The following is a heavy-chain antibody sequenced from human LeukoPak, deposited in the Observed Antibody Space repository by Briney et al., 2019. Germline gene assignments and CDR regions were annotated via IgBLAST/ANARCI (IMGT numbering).Heavy chain of an antibody. Sequence: GGSLRLSCAASGFTVSSNYMSWVRQAPGKGLEWVSVIYSGGSTYYADSVKGRFTISRDNSKNTLYLQMNSLRADDTAMYYCVRDNPRCCGVVPANIDDLWGQGTLVTVSS. CDR3: VRDNPRCCGVVPANIDDL. J-gene: IGHJ5*02. CDR1: GFTVSSNY. D-gene: IGHD2-21*02. CDR2: IYSGGST. V-gene: IGHV3-53*01.